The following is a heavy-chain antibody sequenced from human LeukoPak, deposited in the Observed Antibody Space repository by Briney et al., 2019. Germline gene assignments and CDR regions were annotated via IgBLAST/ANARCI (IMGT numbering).Heavy chain of an antibody. D-gene: IGHD7-27*01. V-gene: IGHV3-30-3*01. CDR1: GFTFSSYA. J-gene: IGHJ3*02. CDR3: ARDLGTGDDAFDI. CDR2: ISYDGSNK. Sequence: RTGGSLRLSCAASGFTFSSYAMHWVRQAPGKGLEWVAVISYDGSNKYYADSVKGRFTISRDNSKNTLYLQMNSLRAEDTAVYYCARDLGTGDDAFDIWGQGTMVTVSS.